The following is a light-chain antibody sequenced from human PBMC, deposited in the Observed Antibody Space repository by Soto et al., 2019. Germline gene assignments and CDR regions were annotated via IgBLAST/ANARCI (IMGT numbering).Light chain of an antibody. V-gene: IGLV2-14*01. CDR1: RSDIGSYNY. CDR3: ISYTGSSTSYV. Sequence: SVLTQPASVSGSPGQSITISCSGTRSDIGSYNYVAWYQQFPGKTPKILIYGVSNRPSGVSSRFSGSKSGNTAPLTISGLQAEDEADYYCISYTGSSTSYVFGSGTKVTVL. CDR2: GVS. J-gene: IGLJ1*01.